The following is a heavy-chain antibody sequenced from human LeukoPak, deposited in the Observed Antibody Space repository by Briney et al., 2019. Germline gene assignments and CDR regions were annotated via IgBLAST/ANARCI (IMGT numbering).Heavy chain of an antibody. J-gene: IGHJ5*02. V-gene: IGHV4-59*11. CDR2: IYYSGST. CDR1: GGSISSHY. CDR3: ARGGGGSGPTMGETPNKAWFDP. Sequence: SETLSLTCTVSGGSISSHYWSWIRQPPGKGLEWIGYIYYSGSTNYNPSLKSRVTISVDTSKNQFSLKLSSVTAADTAVYYCARGGGGSGPTMGETPNKAWFDPWGQGTLVTVSS. D-gene: IGHD3-10*01.